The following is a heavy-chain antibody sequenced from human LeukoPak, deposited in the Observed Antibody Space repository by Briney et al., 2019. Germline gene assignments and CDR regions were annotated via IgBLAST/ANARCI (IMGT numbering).Heavy chain of an antibody. D-gene: IGHD3-10*01. CDR3: STDSGRSYFYFDF. CDR1: GFGLSVLS. CDR2: IRPETGEP. V-gene: IGHV1-24*01. Sequence: ASVKVSCKISGFGLSVLSIHWMRQAPGKGLEWVGGIRPETGEPIFAQKFRGRVTITEDTFTDTGYLELRGLTSEDTAVYYCSTDSGRSYFYFDFWXXXTLVTVSS. J-gene: IGHJ4*01.